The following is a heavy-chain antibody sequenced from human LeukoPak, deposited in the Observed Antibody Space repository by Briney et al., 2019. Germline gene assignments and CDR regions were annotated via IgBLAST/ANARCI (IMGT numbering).Heavy chain of an antibody. V-gene: IGHV1-46*01. CDR1: GYTFTSYY. CDR3: VRDLRVGSTSAYYFDY. Sequence: ASVKVSCKASGYTFTSYYMHWVRQAPGQGLEWMGIINPSGGSTSYAQKFQGRVTMTRDTSTSTVYMELSSLRSEDTAVYYCVRDLRVGSTSAYYFDYWGQGTLVTVSS. D-gene: IGHD2-2*01. J-gene: IGHJ4*02. CDR2: INPSGGST.